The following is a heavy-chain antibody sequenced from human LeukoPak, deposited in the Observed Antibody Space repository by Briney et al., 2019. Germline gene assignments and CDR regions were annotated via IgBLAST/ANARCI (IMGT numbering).Heavy chain of an antibody. CDR2: IYYSGNA. CDR3: AGVQSQNYYAMDV. J-gene: IGHJ6*02. V-gene: IGHV4-59*03. CDR1: GGSISSYY. Sequence: SETLSLTCTFSGGSISSYYWSWIRQPPGRGLEWIGNIYYSGNANYNPSLKSRVTMSVDRSKNQLSLKLSSVTAADTAVYYCAGVQSQNYYAMDVWGPGTPVTVSS.